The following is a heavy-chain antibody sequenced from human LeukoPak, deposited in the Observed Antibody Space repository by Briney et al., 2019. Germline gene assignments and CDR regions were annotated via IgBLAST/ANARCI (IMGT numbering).Heavy chain of an antibody. CDR2: ISSSGSTI. Sequence: GGSLRLSCAASGFTFSSYEMNWVRQAPGKGLEWVSYISSSGSTIYYADSVKGRFTISRDNAKNSLYLQMNSLRAEDTAVYYCATQAGYLFDYWGHGTLVTVSS. J-gene: IGHJ4*01. V-gene: IGHV3-48*03. CDR1: GFTFSSYE. D-gene: IGHD5-18*01. CDR3: ATQAGYLFDY.